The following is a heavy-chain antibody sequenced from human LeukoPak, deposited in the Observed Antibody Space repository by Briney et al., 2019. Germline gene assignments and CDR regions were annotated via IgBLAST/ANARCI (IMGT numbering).Heavy chain of an antibody. CDR3: ARDQGGSGPTPNQY. CDR1: GYTVTAYY. D-gene: IGHD6-19*01. Sequence: VASVKVSCKASGYTVTAYYIHWVRQAPGQGLEWMGWINPTTGGTNYAQKFQGKFTMTRDTSVSTAYMDLGSLRSDDTAIYFCARDQGGSGPTPNQYWGQGTLVTVSS. J-gene: IGHJ4*02. V-gene: IGHV1-2*02. CDR2: INPTTGGT.